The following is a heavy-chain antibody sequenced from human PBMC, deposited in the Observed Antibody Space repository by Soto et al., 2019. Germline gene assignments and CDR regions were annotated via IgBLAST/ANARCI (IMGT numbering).Heavy chain of an antibody. Sequence: ASVKVSCKASGYTFTGYYMHWVRQAPGQGLEWMGWINPNSGGTNYAQKFQGWVTMTRDTSISTAYMELSRLRSDDTAVYYCARVGYCSSTSCSTGHYYYYGMDVWGQGTTVTVSS. CDR1: GYTFTGYY. V-gene: IGHV1-2*04. J-gene: IGHJ6*02. CDR2: INPNSGGT. CDR3: ARVGYCSSTSCSTGHYYYYGMDV. D-gene: IGHD2-2*03.